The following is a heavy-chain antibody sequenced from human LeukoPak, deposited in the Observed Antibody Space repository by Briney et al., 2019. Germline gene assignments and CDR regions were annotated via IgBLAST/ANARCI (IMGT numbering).Heavy chain of an antibody. CDR2: INHSGST. CDR3: ARHAASGGYYYYGMDV. V-gene: IGHV4-34*01. CDR1: GGSFSGYY. Sequence: PSETLSLTCAVYGGSFSGYYWSWIRQPPWKGLEWIGEINHSGSTNYNPSLKSRVTISVDTSKNQFSLKLSSVTAADTAVYYCARHAASGGYYYYGMDVWGQGTTVTVSS. D-gene: IGHD6-25*01. J-gene: IGHJ6*02.